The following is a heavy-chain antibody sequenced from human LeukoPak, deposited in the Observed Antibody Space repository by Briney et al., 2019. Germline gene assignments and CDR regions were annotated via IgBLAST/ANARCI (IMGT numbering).Heavy chain of an antibody. Sequence: GGSLRLSCAASGFTFSSYSMNWVRQAPGKGLEWVSSISSSSSYIYYADSVKGRFTISRDNAKNSLYLQMNSLRAEDTAVYYCARETVAGVQSDYWGQGTLVTVSS. J-gene: IGHJ4*02. D-gene: IGHD2-8*01. CDR2: ISSSSSYI. CDR3: ARETVAGVQSDY. CDR1: GFTFSSYS. V-gene: IGHV3-21*01.